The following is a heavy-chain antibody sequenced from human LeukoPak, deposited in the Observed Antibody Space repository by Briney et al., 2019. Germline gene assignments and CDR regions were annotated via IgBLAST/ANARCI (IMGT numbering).Heavy chain of an antibody. CDR1: GGSISNNNYY. Sequence: PSETLSLTCTVSGGSISNNNYYWGWIRQSPGKGLEWIGGIYYSGTIYYNPSLKSRVTISVDTSKNEFSLKLNSVTAADTAVYYCARAPSRRLDYSGLFDPWGQGTLVTVSS. CDR2: IYYSGTI. V-gene: IGHV4-39*01. CDR3: ARAPSRRLDYSGLFDP. J-gene: IGHJ5*02. D-gene: IGHD2-15*01.